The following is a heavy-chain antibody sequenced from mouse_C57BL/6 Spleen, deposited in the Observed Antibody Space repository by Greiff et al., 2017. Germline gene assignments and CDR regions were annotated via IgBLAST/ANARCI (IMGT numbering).Heavy chain of an antibody. J-gene: IGHJ3*01. CDR1: GYAFSSSW. Sequence: QVQLQQSGPELVKPGASVKISCKASGYAFSSSWMNWVKQRPGKGLEWIGRIYPGDGDTNYNGKFKGKATLTVDKSSSTAYMQLSSLTSEDSAVYFCARVPYYYGSSFFAYWGQGTLVTVSA. CDR3: ARVPYYYGSSFFAY. CDR2: IYPGDGDT. D-gene: IGHD1-1*01. V-gene: IGHV1-82*01.